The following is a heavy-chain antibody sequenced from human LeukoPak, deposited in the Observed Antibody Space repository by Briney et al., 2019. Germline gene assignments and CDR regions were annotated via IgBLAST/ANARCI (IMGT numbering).Heavy chain of an antibody. Sequence: GGSLRLSSAASGFTFNSNSMNWVRQPPGKGLEWISYISSRSSTIYYADSVRGRFTISRDNAKNSLYLQMNSLRAEDTAVYYCVRDTFDGYNFFDYWGQGTLVTVSS. CDR2: ISSRSSTI. CDR1: GFTFNSNS. V-gene: IGHV3-48*01. D-gene: IGHD5-24*01. J-gene: IGHJ4*02. CDR3: VRDTFDGYNFFDY.